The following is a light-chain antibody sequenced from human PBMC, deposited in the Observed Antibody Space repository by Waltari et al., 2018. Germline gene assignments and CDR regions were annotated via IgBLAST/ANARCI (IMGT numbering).Light chain of an antibody. V-gene: IGLV2-14*03. CDR1: SSDVGGYNY. CDR3: SSYTSSSTPYV. CDR2: DVS. J-gene: IGLJ1*01. Sequence: QSALTQPASVSGSPGQSLTISCTGTSSDVGGYNYVSCYQQHPGKAPKLMIYDVSNRPSGVSNRFSGSKSGNTASLTISGLQAEDEADYYCSSYTSSSTPYVFGTGTKVTVL.